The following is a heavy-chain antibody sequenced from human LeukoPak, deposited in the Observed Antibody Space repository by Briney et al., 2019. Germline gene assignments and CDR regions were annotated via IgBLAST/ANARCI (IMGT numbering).Heavy chain of an antibody. CDR3: AKNTITMVRGTPADY. D-gene: IGHD3-10*01. Sequence: GGSLRLSCAASGFTFSSYAMSWVRQAPGKGLGWVSAISGSGGSTYYADSVKGWFTISRDNSKNTLYLQMNSLRAEDTAVYYCAKNTITMVRGTPADYWGQGTLVTVSS. CDR2: ISGSGGST. V-gene: IGHV3-23*01. J-gene: IGHJ4*02. CDR1: GFTFSSYA.